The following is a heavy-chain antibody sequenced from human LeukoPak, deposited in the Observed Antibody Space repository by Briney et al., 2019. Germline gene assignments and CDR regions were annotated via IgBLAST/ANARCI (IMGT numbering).Heavy chain of an antibody. CDR1: GYTFTSYY. CDR2: INPSGGST. CDR3: AREEASHYYFDY. J-gene: IGHJ4*02. Sequence: ASVKVSCKASGYTFTSYYMHWVRQAPGQGLEWMGIINPSGGSTSYAQKFQGRVTMIRDMSASTVYMELSSLRSEDTAVYYCAREEASHYYFDYWGQGTLVTVSS. V-gene: IGHV1-46*01.